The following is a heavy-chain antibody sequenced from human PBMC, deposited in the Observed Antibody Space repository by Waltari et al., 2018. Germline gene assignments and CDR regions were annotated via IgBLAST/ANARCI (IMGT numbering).Heavy chain of an antibody. CDR3: ATARGYYDILTGYSRFDY. J-gene: IGHJ4*02. CDR2: FDPEDGET. D-gene: IGHD3-9*01. CDR1: GYTLTELS. Sequence: QVQLVQSGAEVKKPGASVKVSCKVSGYTLTELSMHWVRQAPGKGLAWMGGFDPEDGETIYAQKVQGRVTMTEDTSTDTAYMELSSLRSEDTAVYYCATARGYYDILTGYSRFDYWGQGTLVTVSS. V-gene: IGHV1-24*01.